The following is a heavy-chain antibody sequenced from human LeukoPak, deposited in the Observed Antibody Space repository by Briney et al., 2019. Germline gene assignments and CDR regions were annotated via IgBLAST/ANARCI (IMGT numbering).Heavy chain of an antibody. CDR2: ISYDGSNK. CDR3: ARDNPWIHQNWIDP. J-gene: IGHJ5*02. CDR1: GFTFSSYA. Sequence: GGSLRLSCAASGFTFSSYAMHWVRQAPGKGLEWVAVISYDGSNKYYADSVKGRFTISRDNSKNTLYLQMNSLRAEDTAVYYCARDNPWIHQNWIDPWGQGTLVTVSS. D-gene: IGHD5-18*01. V-gene: IGHV3-30-3*01.